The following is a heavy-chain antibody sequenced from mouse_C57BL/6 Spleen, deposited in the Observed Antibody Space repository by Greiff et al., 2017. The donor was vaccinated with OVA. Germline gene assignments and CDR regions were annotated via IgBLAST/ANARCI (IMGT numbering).Heavy chain of an antibody. D-gene: IGHD3-2*01. Sequence: QVQLQQPGAELVKPGASVKLSCKASGYTFTSYWMQWVKQRPGKGLEWIGEIDPSDSYTNYNTKFKGKATLTVDTSSSTAYMQISSLTSEDSAVYYCARRTARYYFDYWGQGTTLTVSS. CDR3: ARRTARYYFDY. CDR1: GYTFTSYW. V-gene: IGHV1-50*01. J-gene: IGHJ2*01. CDR2: IDPSDSYT.